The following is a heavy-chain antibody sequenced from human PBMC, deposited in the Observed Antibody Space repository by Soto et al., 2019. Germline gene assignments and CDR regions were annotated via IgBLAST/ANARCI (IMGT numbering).Heavy chain of an antibody. CDR2: ISYDGSNK. CDR1: GFTFSSYA. Sequence: SLRLSCAASGFTFSSYAMHWVRQAPGKGLEWVAVISYDGSNKYYADSVKGRFTISRDNSKNTLYLQMNSLRAEDTAVYYCARGRARVLRFLEWFRSGKFDPWGQGTLVTVS. V-gene: IGHV3-30-3*01. D-gene: IGHD3-3*01. J-gene: IGHJ5*02. CDR3: ARGRARVLRFLEWFRSGKFDP.